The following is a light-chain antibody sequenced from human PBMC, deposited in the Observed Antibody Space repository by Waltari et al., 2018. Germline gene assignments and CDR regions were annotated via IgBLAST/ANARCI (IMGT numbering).Light chain of an antibody. V-gene: IGKV1-5*03. CDR3: QQYNSDSRT. CDR2: KAS. CDR1: QSIRSW. J-gene: IGKJ1*01. Sequence: DIQMTQSPSTLSASVVDRVTITCRASQSIRSWLAWYQQKPGKTPKLLIYKASSLESGVPSRFSGSGSGTEFTLTISSLQPDDFATYYCQQYNSDSRTFGQGTKVEIK.